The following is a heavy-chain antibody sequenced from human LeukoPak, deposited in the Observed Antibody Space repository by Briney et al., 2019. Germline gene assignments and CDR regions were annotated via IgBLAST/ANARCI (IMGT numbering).Heavy chain of an antibody. V-gene: IGHV3-13*04. CDR3: ARRDIVAAYFDF. Sequence: GGSLRLSCAASGFTFSSYDMHWVRQATGKGLEWVSAIGTAGDTYYPGSVKGRFTISREDARNSLYLRLNSLRAGDTAVYYCARRDIVAAYFDFWGQGTLVTVSS. CDR1: GFTFSSYD. D-gene: IGHD5-12*01. CDR2: IGTAGDT. J-gene: IGHJ4*02.